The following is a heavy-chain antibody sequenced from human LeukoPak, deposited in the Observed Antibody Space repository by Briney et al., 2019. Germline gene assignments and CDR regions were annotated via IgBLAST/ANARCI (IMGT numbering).Heavy chain of an antibody. J-gene: IGHJ4*02. CDR2: ITSGTTYI. Sequence: GGSLRLSCAASGFTFSDYNMNWVRQSPEKGLEWVSSITSGTTYIYYADSVRGRFTLSRDNAKNSLYLQMNSLRAEDTAVYYCARLQGAVAAPFDYWGQGTLVTVSS. V-gene: IGHV3-21*01. CDR3: ARLQGAVAAPFDY. D-gene: IGHD6-19*01. CDR1: GFTFSDYN.